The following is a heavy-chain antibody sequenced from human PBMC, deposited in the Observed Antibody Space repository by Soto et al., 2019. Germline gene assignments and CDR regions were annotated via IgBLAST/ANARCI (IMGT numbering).Heavy chain of an antibody. CDR2: IYYSGST. CDR1: GGSISRYY. V-gene: IGHV4-59*01. D-gene: IGHD3-10*01. Sequence: SEALSLTCTVSGGSISRYYWSWIRQHPGKGLEWIGYIYYSGSTYYNPSLKSRVTISVDTSKNQFSLKLSSVTAADTAVYYCARVWGGAFDFWGQGTMVTVSS. CDR3: ARVWGGAFDF. J-gene: IGHJ3*01.